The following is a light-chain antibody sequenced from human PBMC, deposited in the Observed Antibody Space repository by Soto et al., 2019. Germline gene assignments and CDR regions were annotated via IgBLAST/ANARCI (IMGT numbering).Light chain of an antibody. CDR3: QQYNNWPPWT. CDR1: QSVSSN. Sequence: IEMTQSPATLSVSPGERATLSCRASQSVSSNLAWYQRRPGQAPRLLIYGASTRATGIPARFSGSGSGTDFTLTNSSLQSEDFAVYYCQQYNNWPPWTFGHGTKVEIK. J-gene: IGKJ1*01. CDR2: GAS. V-gene: IGKV3-15*01.